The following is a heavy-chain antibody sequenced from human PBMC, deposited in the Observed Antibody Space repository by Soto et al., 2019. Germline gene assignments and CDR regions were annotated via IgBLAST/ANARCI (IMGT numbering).Heavy chain of an antibody. J-gene: IGHJ4*02. CDR3: AREQSAAAGLYYFDY. Sequence: ASVKVSCKASGYTFTSYGISWVRQAPGQGLEWMGWISAYNGNTNSAQKLQGRVTMTTDTSTSTAYMELRSLRSDDTAVYYCAREQSAAAGLYYFDYWGQGTLVTVSS. CDR1: GYTFTSYG. CDR2: ISAYNGNT. V-gene: IGHV1-18*04. D-gene: IGHD6-13*01.